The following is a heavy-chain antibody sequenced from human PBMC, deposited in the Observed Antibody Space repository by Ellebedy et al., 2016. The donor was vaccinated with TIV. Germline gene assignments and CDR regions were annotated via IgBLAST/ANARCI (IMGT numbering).Heavy chain of an antibody. CDR3: ARDFMVPHCSEY. V-gene: IGHV1-2*02. CDR2: INPNSGDT. Sequence: AASVKVSCKGSGYPFTGYYLHWLRQAPGQGLAWMAWINPNSGDTSSAQKFQGRVTLTRDTSSSAAYMELRRLGSDDTAVYYCARDFMVPHCSEYWGQGTLVTVSS. CDR1: GYPFTGYY. D-gene: IGHD3-10*01. J-gene: IGHJ4*02.